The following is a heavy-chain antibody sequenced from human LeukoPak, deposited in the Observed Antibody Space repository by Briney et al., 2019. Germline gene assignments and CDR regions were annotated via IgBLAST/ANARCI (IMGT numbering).Heavy chain of an antibody. CDR3: ARVWIAAAGTGPVSWFDP. Sequence: PSETLSLTCTVSGGSISSGDYYWSWIRQPPGKGLEWIGYIYYSGSTYYNPSLKSRVTISVDTSKNQFSLKLSSVTAADTAVYYCARVWIAAAGTGPVSWFDPWRQGTLVTVSS. CDR2: IYYSGST. D-gene: IGHD6-13*01. J-gene: IGHJ5*02. V-gene: IGHV4-30-4*01. CDR1: GGSISSGDYY.